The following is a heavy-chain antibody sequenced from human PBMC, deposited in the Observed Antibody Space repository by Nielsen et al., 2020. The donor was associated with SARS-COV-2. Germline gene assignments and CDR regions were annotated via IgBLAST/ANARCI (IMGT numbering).Heavy chain of an antibody. Sequence: GESLKISCAASGFIFNDYYMNWIRQAPGKGLEWISAISGGGTNSFYADSVEGRFTISRDNSNHTLYLQLTNLRAEDTAVYYCANDFGDCGSSTCRPKWGQGSRITVSS. CDR3: ANDFGDCGSSTCRPK. D-gene: IGHD2-2*01. J-gene: IGHJ4*02. CDR1: GFIFNDYY. CDR2: ISGGGTNS. V-gene: IGHV3-23*01.